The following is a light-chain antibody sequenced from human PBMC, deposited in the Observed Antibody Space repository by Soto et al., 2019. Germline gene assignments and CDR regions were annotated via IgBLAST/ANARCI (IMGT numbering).Light chain of an antibody. CDR2: GAS. CDR1: QSVGSSY. V-gene: IGKV3-20*01. CDR3: QQYVSSPRT. Sequence: EIVLTQSPGTLSLSPGERATLSCRASQSVGSSYLAWYQQKPGQAPRLLIYGASSRATGIPDRFSGSGSGTDFTLTISRLEPEDFALYYCQQYVSSPRTFCQGTKVEIK. J-gene: IGKJ1*01.